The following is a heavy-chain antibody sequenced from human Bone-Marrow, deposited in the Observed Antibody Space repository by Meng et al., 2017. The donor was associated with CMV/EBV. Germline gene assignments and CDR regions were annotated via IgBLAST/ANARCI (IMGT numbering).Heavy chain of an antibody. Sequence: SETLSLSRAVHGGSFSGYYWSWIRQPPGKGLEWIGEINHSGSTNYNPSLKSRVTISVDTSKNQFSLKLSSETAADTAVYYCASRLVGATSRVFDYWGQGTLVTVSS. V-gene: IGHV4-34*01. D-gene: IGHD1-26*01. CDR2: INHSGST. J-gene: IGHJ4*02. CDR1: GGSFSGYY. CDR3: ASRLVGATSRVFDY.